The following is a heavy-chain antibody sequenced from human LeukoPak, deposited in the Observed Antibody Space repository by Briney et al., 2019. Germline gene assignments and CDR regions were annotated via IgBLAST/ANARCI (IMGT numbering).Heavy chain of an antibody. CDR3: ARDQPIAYAIENPRFDY. J-gene: IGHJ4*02. CDR2: ISYDGSNK. CDR1: GFTFSSYG. D-gene: IGHD2-8*01. Sequence: PGGSLRLSCAASGFTFSSYGMHWVRQAPGKGLEWVAVISYDGSNKYYADSVKGRFTISRDNAKNSLYLQMNSLRAEDTAVYYCARDQPIAYAIENPRFDYWGQGTLVTVSS. V-gene: IGHV3-30*03.